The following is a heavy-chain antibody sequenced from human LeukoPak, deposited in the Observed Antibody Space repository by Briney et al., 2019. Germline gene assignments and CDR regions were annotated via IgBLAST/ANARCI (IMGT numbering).Heavy chain of an antibody. CDR3: ARQGRRFGSYDSSGYPNWFDP. CDR1: GGSLNSPNFY. J-gene: IGHJ5*02. Sequence: PSETLSLTCIVSGGSLNSPNFYWGWIRQPPGKGLEWIATIYYTGTTYYNPSLKSRVTISVDTSKNQFSLKLSSVTAADTAVYYCARQGRRFGSYDSSGYPNWFDPWGQGTLVTVSS. V-gene: IGHV4-39*01. D-gene: IGHD3-22*01. CDR2: IYYTGTT.